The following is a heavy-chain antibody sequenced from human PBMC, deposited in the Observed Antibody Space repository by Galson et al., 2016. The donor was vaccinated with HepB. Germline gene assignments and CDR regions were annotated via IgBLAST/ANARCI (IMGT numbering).Heavy chain of an antibody. CDR1: GYNFSTFW. CDR3: ARHRFPAAGPDAFDI. V-gene: IGHV5-51*01. D-gene: IGHD6-13*01. CDR2: IYAGDSDT. Sequence: QSGAEVKKPGESLTIPCGGSGYNFSTFWIGWVRQMSGKGLEWMGIIYAGDSDTRYSPSFEGQVTISADKSTDTAYLQWSSLKASDTAMYYCARHRFPAAGPDAFDIWGQGTMVTVS. J-gene: IGHJ3*02.